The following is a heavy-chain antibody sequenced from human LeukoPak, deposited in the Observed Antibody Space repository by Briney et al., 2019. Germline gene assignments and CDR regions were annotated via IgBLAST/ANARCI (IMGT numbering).Heavy chain of an antibody. D-gene: IGHD1-26*01. V-gene: IGHV4-59*08. CDR1: GGSISSYY. Sequence: PSETLSLTCTVSGGSISSYYWSWIRQPPGKGLEWIGYIYYSGSTNYNPSLKSRVTISVDTSKNQFSLKLSSVTAADTAVYYCARRQVGATKTFDIWGQGTMVTVSS. CDR3: ARRQVGATKTFDI. CDR2: IYYSGST. J-gene: IGHJ3*02.